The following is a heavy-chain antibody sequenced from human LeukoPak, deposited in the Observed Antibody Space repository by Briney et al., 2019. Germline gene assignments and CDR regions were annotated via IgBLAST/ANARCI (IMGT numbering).Heavy chain of an antibody. CDR3: AKSESGYPLLFDY. J-gene: IGHJ4*02. D-gene: IGHD3-3*01. Sequence: GGSLRLSCAASGFTFSSYAMSWVRQAPGKGLEWVSAISGSGGSTYYAASVKGRFTISRDNSKNTLYLQMNSLRAEDTAVYYCAKSESGYPLLFDYWGQGTLVTVSS. CDR1: GFTFSSYA. V-gene: IGHV3-23*01. CDR2: ISGSGGST.